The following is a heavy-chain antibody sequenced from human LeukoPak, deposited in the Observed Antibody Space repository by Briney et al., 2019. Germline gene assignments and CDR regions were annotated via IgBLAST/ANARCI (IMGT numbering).Heavy chain of an antibody. CDR2: IRSKAYGGTT. D-gene: IGHD5-24*01. J-gene: IGHJ4*02. CDR3: TRGVEMATMVLGY. V-gene: IGHV3-49*04. Sequence: GGSLRLSCTASGFTFGDYAMSWVGQAPGKGREWVGFIRSKAYGGTTEYAASVKGRFTTSRDDSKSIAYLQMNSLKTEDTAVYYCTRGVEMATMVLGYWRQGTLLTVSS. CDR1: GFTFGDYA.